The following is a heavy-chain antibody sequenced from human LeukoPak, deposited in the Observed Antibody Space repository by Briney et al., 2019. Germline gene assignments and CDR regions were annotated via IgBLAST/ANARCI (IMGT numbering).Heavy chain of an antibody. Sequence: PSETLSLTCAVYGGSFSGYYLSWIRQPPGKGLEWIGEINHSGSTNYNPSLKSRVTISVDTSKNQFSLKLSSVTAADTAVYYCARGEVAVAGTDFDYWGQGTLVSVSS. CDR2: INHSGST. V-gene: IGHV4-34*01. J-gene: IGHJ4*02. CDR1: GGSFSGYY. CDR3: ARGEVAVAGTDFDY. D-gene: IGHD6-19*01.